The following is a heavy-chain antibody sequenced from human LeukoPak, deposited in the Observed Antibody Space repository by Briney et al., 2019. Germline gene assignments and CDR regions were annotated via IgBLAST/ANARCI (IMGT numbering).Heavy chain of an antibody. V-gene: IGHV1-2*02. D-gene: IGHD6-13*01. Sequence: ASVKVSCKASGYTFTGYYMHWVRQAPGQGLEWMGWINPNSGGTNYAQKFQGRVTMTRDTSISTAYMELSRLRSDDTAVYYCARAMLGPGQQLLVDYWGQGTLVTVSS. CDR1: GYTFTGYY. J-gene: IGHJ4*02. CDR3: ARAMLGPGQQLLVDY. CDR2: INPNSGGT.